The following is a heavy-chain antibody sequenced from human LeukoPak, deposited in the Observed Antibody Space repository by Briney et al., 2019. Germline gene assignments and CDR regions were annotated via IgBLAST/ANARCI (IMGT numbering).Heavy chain of an antibody. D-gene: IGHD1-1*01. CDR2: IYPGDSDT. J-gene: IGHJ4*02. V-gene: IGHV5-51*01. Sequence: GESLKISCKGSGSRFTNHWIAWVRQMPGKGLEWMGIIYPGDSDTRYSPSFQGQVTISADKSISTAYLQWSSLKASDTAVYYCARRTGRIGADYNFDYWGQGTLVTVSS. CDR1: GSRFTNHW. CDR3: ARRTGRIGADYNFDY.